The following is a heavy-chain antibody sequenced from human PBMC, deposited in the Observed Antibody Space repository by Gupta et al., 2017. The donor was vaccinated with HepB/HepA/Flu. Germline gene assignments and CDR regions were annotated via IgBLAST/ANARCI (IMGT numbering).Heavy chain of an antibody. D-gene: IGHD4/OR15-4a*01. CDR2: IYSNGNT. CDR1: GDSLSSGGHS. Sequence: QLQLQESGPGLVKPSQTLSLTCTVSGDSLSSGGHSWSWIRQSPGKGLEWIGYIYSNGNTKYNPYLKILAVISVDTSINQFSLKLSSVTAADMALYYCARGNTNYPTDGFLVRKLDYCGQVTLVTVSS. V-gene: IGHV4-30-2*06. CDR3: ARGNTNYPTDGFLVRKLDY. J-gene: IGHJ4*02.